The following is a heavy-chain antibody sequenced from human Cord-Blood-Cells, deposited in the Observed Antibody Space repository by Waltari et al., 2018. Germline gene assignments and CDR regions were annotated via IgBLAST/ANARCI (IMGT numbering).Heavy chain of an antibody. V-gene: IGHV3-74*01. CDR3: ARGGGRLWAYFDL. J-gene: IGHJ2*01. CDR2: INSDGSST. CDR1: GFTSSSHW. D-gene: IGHD5-18*01. Sequence: ELQLVESGGGLVQPGGVPGFTSSSHWMHWVRQAPGKGLVWVSRINSDGSSTSYADSVKGRFTISRDNAKNTLYLQMNSLRAEDTAVYYCARGGGRLWAYFDLWGRGTLVTVSS.